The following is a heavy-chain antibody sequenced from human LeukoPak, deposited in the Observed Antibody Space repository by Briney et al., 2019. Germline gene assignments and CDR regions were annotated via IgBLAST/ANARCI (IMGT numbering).Heavy chain of an antibody. CDR1: GFTLSSFV. J-gene: IGHJ5*02. V-gene: IGHV3-23*01. CDR3: ARIGPDCSTISCSYNWFAP. Sequence: GGSLRLSCAASGFTLSSFVMSWVRQAPGKGLEWVSGISGGGGSAYYADSVKGRFTISRDNSKNTLYLQMNSLRAEDTAVYYCARIGPDCSTISCSYNWFAPWGQGTLVTVSS. D-gene: IGHD2-2*01. CDR2: ISGGGGSA.